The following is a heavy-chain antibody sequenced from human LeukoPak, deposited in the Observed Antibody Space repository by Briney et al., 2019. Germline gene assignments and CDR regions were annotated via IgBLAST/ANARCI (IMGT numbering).Heavy chain of an antibody. J-gene: IGHJ4*02. Sequence: GGSLRLSCAVSGFTSGFTFSSRWMHWVRQAPGKGLVWVSLVKTDGSTNYADSGKGRFTVSRDNAKNTLYLQMNNLRVEGTALYFCHPLAYTSNWGQGTLVTVSS. V-gene: IGHV3-74*01. CDR2: VKTDGST. CDR1: GFTFSSRW. CDR3: HPLAYTSN. D-gene: IGHD6-19*01.